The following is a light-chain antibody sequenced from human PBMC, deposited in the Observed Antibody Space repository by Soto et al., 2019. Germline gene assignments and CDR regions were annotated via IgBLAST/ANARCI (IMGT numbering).Light chain of an antibody. CDR1: QSISSW. CDR2: AAS. Sequence: DIQMTQSPSTLSGSVGDRVTITCRACQSISSWLAWYQQKPGKAPKRLIYAASSLQSGVPSRFRGSRSGTEFTLTISSLQPEDFATYYCLQHDSNVWTFGQGTRWIS. J-gene: IGKJ1*01. V-gene: IGKV1-5*01. CDR3: LQHDSNVWT.